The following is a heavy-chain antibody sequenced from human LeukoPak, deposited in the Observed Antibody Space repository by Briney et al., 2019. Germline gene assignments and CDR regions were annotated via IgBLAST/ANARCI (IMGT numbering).Heavy chain of an antibody. CDR1: GFTFSSYS. CDR2: ISSGSSDI. CDR3: ARSTRYGYLDY. J-gene: IGHJ4*02. V-gene: IGHV3-21*01. Sequence: GGSLRLSCAASGFTFSSYSMNWVRQAPGKGLQWVSSISSGSSDIYYADSVKGRFAISRDNAKNSLYLQMNSLRAEDTAVYYCARSTRYGYLDYWGQGTLVTVSS. D-gene: IGHD5-18*01.